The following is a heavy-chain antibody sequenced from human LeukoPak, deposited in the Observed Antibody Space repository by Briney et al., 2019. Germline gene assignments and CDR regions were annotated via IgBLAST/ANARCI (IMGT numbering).Heavy chain of an antibody. CDR2: ISYTGTYI. J-gene: IGHJ4*02. D-gene: IGHD6-19*01. CDR3: ARGSIVSGWYEDY. Sequence: PGGSLRLSCAASAFSLNAYNMNWVRQAPGKGLEWVSSISYTGTYIYYADSVKGRFTISRDNAQNSLYLQMNSLRAEDTAVYYCARGSIVSGWYEDYWGQGTLVTVSS. V-gene: IGHV3-21*01. CDR1: AFSLNAYN.